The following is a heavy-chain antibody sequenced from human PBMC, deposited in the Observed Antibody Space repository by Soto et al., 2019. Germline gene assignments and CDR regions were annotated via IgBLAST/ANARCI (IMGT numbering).Heavy chain of an antibody. J-gene: IGHJ6*02. Sequence: SETLSLTCAVSGGSISGGGYSWSWIRQPPGKGLEWIGYIYHSGSTYYNPSLKSRVTISVDRSKNQFSLKLSSVTAADTAVYYCARAVGGYGMDVWGQGTTVTVSS. V-gene: IGHV4-30-2*01. D-gene: IGHD1-26*01. CDR1: GGSISGGGYS. CDR2: IYHSGST. CDR3: ARAVGGYGMDV.